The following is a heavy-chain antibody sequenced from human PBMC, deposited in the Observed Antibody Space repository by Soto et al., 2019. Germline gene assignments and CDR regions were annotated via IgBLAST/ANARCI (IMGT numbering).Heavy chain of an antibody. V-gene: IGHV3-23*01. J-gene: IGHJ5*02. CDR2: ISGSGGST. D-gene: IGHD3-3*01. CDR1: GFTFSSYA. CDR3: AKDDLEWLHNRTFDP. Sequence: GGSLRLSCAASGFTFSSYAMSWVRQAPGKGLEWVSAISGSGGSTYYADSVKGRFTISRDNSKNTLYLQMNSLRAEDTAVYYCAKDDLEWLHNRTFDPWGQGTLVTVSS.